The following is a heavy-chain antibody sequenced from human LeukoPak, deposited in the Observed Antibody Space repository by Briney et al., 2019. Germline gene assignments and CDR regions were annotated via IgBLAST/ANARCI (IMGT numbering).Heavy chain of an antibody. J-gene: IGHJ3*02. Sequence: KSSETLSLTCTVSGAFIRSGDYYWSWIRQPPGEGLEWFVYIYDSGSTYYNPSLKSRITISVDTSENRFSLKLSSVTATDTAVYYCARDCSGGSCYGAFDIWGQGTMVTVSS. CDR2: IYDSGST. D-gene: IGHD2-15*01. V-gene: IGHV4-30-4*01. CDR1: GAFIRSGDYY. CDR3: ARDCSGGSCYGAFDI.